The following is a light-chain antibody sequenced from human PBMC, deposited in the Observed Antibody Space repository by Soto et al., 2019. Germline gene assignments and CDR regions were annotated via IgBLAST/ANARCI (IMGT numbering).Light chain of an antibody. CDR3: QQYNNWPQLT. CDR1: QSGSSN. J-gene: IGKJ4*01. V-gene: IGKV3-15*01. Sequence: EIVMTQSPATLSVSPGERATLSCRASQSGSSNLAWYQQKPGQAPRLLIYGASTRATGVPDRFSGSGSGTEFTLTISSLQSEDFAVYYCQQYNNWPQLTFGGGTKVEIK. CDR2: GAS.